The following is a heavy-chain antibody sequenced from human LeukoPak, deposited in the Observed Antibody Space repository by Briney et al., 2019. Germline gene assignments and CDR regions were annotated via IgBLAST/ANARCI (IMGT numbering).Heavy chain of an antibody. CDR1: GFTFSSYA. CDR3: AKDRPHYGDDGY. D-gene: IGHD4-17*01. V-gene: IGHV3-23*01. CDR2: ISGSGGST. J-gene: IGHJ4*02. Sequence: GGSLRLSCVASGFTFSSYAMSWVRQAPGKGLEWVSAISGSGGSTYYADSVKGRFTISRDNSKNTLHLQMNSLRAEDTAIYYCAKDRPHYGDDGYWGQGTLVTVSS.